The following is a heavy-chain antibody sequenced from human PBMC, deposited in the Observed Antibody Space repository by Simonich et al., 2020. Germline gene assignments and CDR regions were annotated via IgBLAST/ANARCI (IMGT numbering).Heavy chain of an antibody. V-gene: IGHV1-2*02. J-gene: IGHJ6*03. Sequence: QVQLVQSGAEVKKPGASVKVSCKASGYTFTGSYMPWVRQAPVQGREWMGGINPNSGGTNEAQKFQGRVTRTRNTSISTAYMERSRLRSDDTAVYYCARDRAARYYYYYYMDVWGKGTTVTVSS. CDR1: GYTFTGSY. D-gene: IGHD6-6*01. CDR3: ARDRAARYYYYYYMDV. CDR2: INPNSGGT.